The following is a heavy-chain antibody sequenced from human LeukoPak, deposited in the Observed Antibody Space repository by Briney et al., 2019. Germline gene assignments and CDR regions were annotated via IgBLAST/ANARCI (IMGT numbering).Heavy chain of an antibody. J-gene: IGHJ4*02. Sequence: GGSLRLSCAASGFTFSSYSMNWVRQAPGKGLEWVSSISSSSSYIYYADSVKGRFTISRDNAKNSLYLQMNSLRAEDTAVYYCARGDVDIVATMGRNYYFDYWGQGTLVTVSS. CDR3: ARGDVDIVATMGRNYYFDY. D-gene: IGHD5-12*01. CDR1: GFTFSSYS. V-gene: IGHV3-21*01. CDR2: ISSSSSYI.